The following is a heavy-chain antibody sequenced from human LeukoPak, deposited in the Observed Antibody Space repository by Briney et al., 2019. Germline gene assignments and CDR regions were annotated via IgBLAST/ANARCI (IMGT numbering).Heavy chain of an antibody. Sequence: GGPLRLSCAASGFTFSSYWMSWVRQAPGKWLEWVANIKQDGSEKYYVHSVKGRFTTSRNNAKNSLYLQMNSLRAEDTAVYDCARETWSTDFDYWGQGTLVTVSS. J-gene: IGHJ4*02. D-gene: IGHD1-14*01. CDR1: GFTFSSYW. V-gene: IGHV3-7*01. CDR3: ARETWSTDFDY. CDR2: IKQDGSEK.